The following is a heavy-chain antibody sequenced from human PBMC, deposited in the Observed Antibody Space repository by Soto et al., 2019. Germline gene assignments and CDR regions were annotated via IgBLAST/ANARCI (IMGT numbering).Heavy chain of an antibody. D-gene: IGHD1-26*01. CDR2: INYSGGT. V-gene: IGHV4-39*01. CDR1: GGSISSSTFF. CDR3: VRPREWGWFDP. Sequence: SETLSLTCTVSGGSISSSTFFWGWIRQPPGKGLEWIASINYSGGTYYNPSLKSRVTIFADTSKNQFSLKLTSVTAADTAVYYCVRPREWGWFDPWGQGTLVTVSS. J-gene: IGHJ5*02.